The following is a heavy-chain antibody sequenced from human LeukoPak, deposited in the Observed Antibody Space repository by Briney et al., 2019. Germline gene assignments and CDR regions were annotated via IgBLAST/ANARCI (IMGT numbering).Heavy chain of an antibody. J-gene: IGHJ6*04. D-gene: IGHD2-21*01. CDR2: IYYSGGT. CDR3: ARVRLFRAPDPYYYYYYGMDV. Sequence: PSETLSLTCTVSGGSISRYCWSWIRQPPRKGLEWIGHIYYSGGTNYNPSLKCRVTISVDTSKNQFSLKLSSVTAADTAVYYCARVRLFRAPDPYYYYYYGMDVWGKGTTVTVSS. V-gene: IGHV4-59*01. CDR1: GGSISRYC.